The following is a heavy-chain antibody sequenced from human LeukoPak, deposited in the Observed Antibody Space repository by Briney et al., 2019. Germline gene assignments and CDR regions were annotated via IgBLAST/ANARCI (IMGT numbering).Heavy chain of an antibody. J-gene: IGHJ4*02. CDR3: ARDYGGSSFDY. CDR2: ISGSGGTP. Sequence: PGGSLRLSCAASGFTFSSFAMSWVRQTPGKGLEWVSGISGSGGTPYYAHSVKGRFTISRDNSKNTLYLQMNSLRAEDTAVYYCARDYGGSSFDYWGQGTLVTVSS. CDR1: GFTFSSFA. V-gene: IGHV3-23*01. D-gene: IGHD1-26*01.